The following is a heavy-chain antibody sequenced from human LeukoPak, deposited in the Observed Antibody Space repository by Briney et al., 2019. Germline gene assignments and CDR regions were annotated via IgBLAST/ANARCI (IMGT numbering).Heavy chain of an antibody. Sequence: GGSLRLSCAASGFIFTNYAMSWVRQAPGKGLQWVSTISGTGDSTYYADSVKGRFTISRDNSKNTLYLQMNSLRAEDTAVYYCATTTIRLGYWGQGTLVTVSS. CDR2: ISGTGDST. V-gene: IGHV3-23*01. CDR1: GFIFTNYA. J-gene: IGHJ4*02. D-gene: IGHD1-26*01. CDR3: ATTTIRLGY.